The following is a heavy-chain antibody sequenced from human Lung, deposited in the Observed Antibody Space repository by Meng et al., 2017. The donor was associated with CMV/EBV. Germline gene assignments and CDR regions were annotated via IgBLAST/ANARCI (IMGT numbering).Heavy chain of an antibody. CDR2: IFSNDEK. Sequence: SGPTLVTPTETLTLTCTVSGFSLSNARMGVSWIRQPPGKALEWLAHIFSNDEKSYSTSLKSRLTISKDTSKSQVVLTMTNMDPVDTATYYCARGLADYDFWSGYYNYYGMDVWGQGTTVTVSS. D-gene: IGHD3-3*01. CDR3: ARGLADYDFWSGYYNYYGMDV. J-gene: IGHJ6*02. CDR1: GFSLSNARMG. V-gene: IGHV2-26*01.